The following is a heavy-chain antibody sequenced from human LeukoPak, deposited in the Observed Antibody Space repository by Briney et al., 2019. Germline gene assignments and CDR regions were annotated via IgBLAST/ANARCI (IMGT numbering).Heavy chain of an antibody. J-gene: IGHJ4*02. Sequence: GESLKISRKGSGYIFTYWIGWVRQMPGKGLEWMGIIYSGDSHTKYSPSFQGRVTISADNSISTAYLQWSSLEASDTAMYYCASARHGDYVWDYWGQGTLVTVSS. CDR3: ASARHGDYVWDY. V-gene: IGHV5-51*01. CDR2: IYSGDSHT. D-gene: IGHD4-17*01. CDR1: GYIFTYW.